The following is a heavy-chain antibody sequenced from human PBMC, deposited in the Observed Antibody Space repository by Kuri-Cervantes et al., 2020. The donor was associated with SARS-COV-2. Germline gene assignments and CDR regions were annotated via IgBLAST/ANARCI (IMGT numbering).Heavy chain of an antibody. CDR1: GFTFSSSA. CDR3: AKDGITMVRGVIGWFDP. CDR2: ISYDGSNR. J-gene: IGHJ5*02. V-gene: IGHV3-30-3*01. Sequence: GGSLRLSCAASGFTFSSSAMHWVRQAPGKGLEWVAVISYDGSNRYYADSVKGRFTISRVNYKTTLYLQMNSVRTEDAAVYYCAKDGITMVRGVIGWFDPWGQGTLVTVSS. D-gene: IGHD3-10*01.